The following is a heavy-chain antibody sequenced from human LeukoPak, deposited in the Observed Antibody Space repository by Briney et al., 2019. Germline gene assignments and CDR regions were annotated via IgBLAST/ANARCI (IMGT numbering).Heavy chain of an antibody. CDR2: IYYSGST. J-gene: IGHJ4*02. CDR3: ARETRYSGSSSFDY. CDR1: GGSISSYY. D-gene: IGHD1-26*01. Sequence: SETLSLTCTVSGGSISSYYWSWIRQPPGKGLEWIGYIYYSGSTNYNPSLKSRVTISVDTSKNQFSLKLSSVTAADTAVYYCARETRYSGSSSFDYWGQGTLVTVSS. V-gene: IGHV4-59*12.